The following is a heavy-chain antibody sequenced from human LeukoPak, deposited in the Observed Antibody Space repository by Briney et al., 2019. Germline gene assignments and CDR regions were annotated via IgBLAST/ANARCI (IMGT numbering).Heavy chain of an antibody. CDR2: INPNTGGT. J-gene: IGHJ4*02. Sequence: ASVKVSCTASGYIFTAYYIHWVRQAPGQGLEWMGWINPNTGGTNYVQNFQGRVTMTRDTSVTTAYMDLSRLTSDDTAVYYCARDKGGNYYPPDYWGQGTLVTVSS. CDR1: GYIFTAYY. D-gene: IGHD1-26*01. V-gene: IGHV1-2*02. CDR3: ARDKGGNYYPPDY.